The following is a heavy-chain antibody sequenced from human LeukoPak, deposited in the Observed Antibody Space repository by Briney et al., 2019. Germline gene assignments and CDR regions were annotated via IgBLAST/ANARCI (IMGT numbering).Heavy chain of an antibody. CDR1: GFTFSSYN. CDR2: ISSSSSTI. D-gene: IGHD5-24*01. CDR3: AREREERWLQLVDY. J-gene: IGHJ4*02. Sequence: GGSLTLSCAASGFTFSSYNMNWVRQAPGKGLEWVSYISSSSSTIYYADSVKGRFTISRDNAKNSLYLQMNSLRDEDTAVYYCAREREERWLQLVDYWGQGTLVTVSS. V-gene: IGHV3-48*02.